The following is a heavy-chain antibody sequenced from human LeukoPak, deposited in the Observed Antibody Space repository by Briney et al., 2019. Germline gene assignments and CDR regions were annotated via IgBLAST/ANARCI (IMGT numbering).Heavy chain of an antibody. Sequence: GGSLRLSCAASGFTFSSYAMSWVRQAPGKGLEWVSGISGSGDRRNYADSVKGRFTISRDISKNTLYLQMNSLRAEDTAVYYCAKGPKQLLVGSRGYYFDYWGQGTLVTVSS. J-gene: IGHJ4*02. CDR1: GFTFSSYA. V-gene: IGHV3-23*01. CDR3: AKGPKQLLVGSRGYYFDY. CDR2: ISGSGDRR. D-gene: IGHD6-13*01.